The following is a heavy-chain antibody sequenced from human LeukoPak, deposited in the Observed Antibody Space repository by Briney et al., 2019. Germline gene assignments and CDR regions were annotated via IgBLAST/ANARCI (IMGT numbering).Heavy chain of an antibody. Sequence: GSLRLSFAGSGLSFSSFRMSWVRQAPGEGLECVANTNQDGSAKNYLDSVRGRFTISRDNAKNSLFLQMNSLRAEDTAVYYCARDGFLDYWGQGTLVTVSS. D-gene: IGHD2/OR15-2a*01. V-gene: IGHV3-7*01. J-gene: IGHJ4*02. CDR3: ARDGFLDY. CDR2: TNQDGSAK. CDR1: GLSFSSFR.